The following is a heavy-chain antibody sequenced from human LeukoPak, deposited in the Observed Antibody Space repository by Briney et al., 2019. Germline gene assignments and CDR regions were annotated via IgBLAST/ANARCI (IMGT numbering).Heavy chain of an antibody. CDR2: ISGSGGST. CDR1: GFTFSGYA. D-gene: IGHD6-13*01. V-gene: IGHV3-23*01. CDR3: ARADIAAAGTDY. Sequence: GGSLRLSCAASGFTFSGYAMSWVRQAPGKGREWVSAISGSGGSTYYADSVKGRFTISRDNSKNTLYLQMNSLRAEDTAVYYCARADIAAAGTDYWGQGTLVTVSS. J-gene: IGHJ4*02.